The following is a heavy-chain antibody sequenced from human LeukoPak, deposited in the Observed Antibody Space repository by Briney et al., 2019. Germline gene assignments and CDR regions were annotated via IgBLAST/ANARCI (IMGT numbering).Heavy chain of an antibody. CDR1: GYSFPNYW. CDR2: IYPGDSDT. D-gene: IGHD6-19*01. Sequence: GESLKISRKGSGYSFPNYWIGWVRQMPGKGLEWVGIIYPGDSDTRYSPSFRGQVTISADKSISTAYLQWSSLKASDTAMYYCAKHVAYSSGWFSDYWGRGTLVTVSS. V-gene: IGHV5-51*01. CDR3: AKHVAYSSGWFSDY. J-gene: IGHJ4*02.